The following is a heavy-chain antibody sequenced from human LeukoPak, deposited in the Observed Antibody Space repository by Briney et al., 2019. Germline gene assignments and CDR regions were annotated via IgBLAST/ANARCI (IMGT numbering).Heavy chain of an antibody. V-gene: IGHV3-30*02. Sequence: AGGSLGLSCAASGFTFSSYGMHWVRQAPGKGLVWVAFIRYDGSNKYYADSVKGRFTISRDNSKNTLYLQMNSLRAEDTAVYYCAKGYWERKSAEYFQHWGQGTLVTVSS. CDR3: AKGYWERKSAEYFQH. J-gene: IGHJ1*01. CDR1: GFTFSSYG. CDR2: IRYDGSNK. D-gene: IGHD1-26*01.